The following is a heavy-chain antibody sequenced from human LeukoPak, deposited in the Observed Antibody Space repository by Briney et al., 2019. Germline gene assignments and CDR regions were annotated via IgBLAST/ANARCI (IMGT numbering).Heavy chain of an antibody. Sequence: PSETLSLTCAVYGGSFSGYYWSWIRQPPGKGLEWIGEINHSGSTNYNPSLKSRVTISVDTSKNQFSLKLSSVTAADTAVYYCARVYWNGDFDYWGQGTLATVSS. D-gene: IGHD1-1*01. V-gene: IGHV4-34*01. J-gene: IGHJ4*02. CDR3: ARVYWNGDFDY. CDR1: GGSFSGYY. CDR2: INHSGST.